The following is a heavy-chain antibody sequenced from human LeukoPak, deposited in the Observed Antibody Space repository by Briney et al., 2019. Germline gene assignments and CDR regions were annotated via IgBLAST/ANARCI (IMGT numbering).Heavy chain of an antibody. CDR1: GFTFSAYA. CDR3: AREKADSGYSAYAGAY. CDR2: ISSSSSYI. J-gene: IGHJ4*02. D-gene: IGHD5-12*01. V-gene: IGHV3-21*06. Sequence: PGGSLRLSCEASGFTFSAYAMTWVRQAPGKGLEWVSSISSSSSYIWYADSVKGRFTISRENTENSLYLQMNSLRAEDTAVYYCAREKADSGYSAYAGAYWGQGTLVTVSS.